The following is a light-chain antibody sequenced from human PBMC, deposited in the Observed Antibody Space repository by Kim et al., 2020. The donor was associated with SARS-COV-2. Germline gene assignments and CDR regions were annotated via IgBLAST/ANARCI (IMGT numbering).Light chain of an antibody. CDR3: QQYGSSPLT. V-gene: IGKV3-20*01. J-gene: IGKJ4*01. Sequence: SPGESAALSCRASQSVSSSYLAWYQQKPGQAPRLLIYGASSRATGIPDRFSGSGSGTDFTLTISRLEPEDFAGYYCQQYGSSPLTFGGGTKVDIK. CDR2: GAS. CDR1: QSVSSSY.